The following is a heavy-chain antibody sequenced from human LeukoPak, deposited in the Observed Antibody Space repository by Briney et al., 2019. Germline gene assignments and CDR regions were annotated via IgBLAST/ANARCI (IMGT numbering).Heavy chain of an antibody. CDR1: GFTFSSYE. CDR2: ISSSGSTI. CDR3: XXXXXXXXXXPDAQYYYYYYMDV. V-gene: IGHV3-48*03. J-gene: IGHJ6*03. Sequence: PGGSLRLSCAASGFTFSSYEMNWVRQAPGKGLEWVSYISSSGSTIYYADSVKGRFTISRDNAKNSLYLQMNSLRAEDTAVYYXXXXXXXXXXXPDAQYYYYYYMDVWGKGTTVTISS.